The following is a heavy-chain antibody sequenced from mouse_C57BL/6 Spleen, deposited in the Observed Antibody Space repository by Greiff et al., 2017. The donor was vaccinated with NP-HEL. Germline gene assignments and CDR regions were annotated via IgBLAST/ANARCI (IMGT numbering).Heavy chain of an antibody. D-gene: IGHD1-1*01. CDR3: ARYYGSSYLAWFAY. CDR2: ISDGGSYT. V-gene: IGHV5-4*03. Sequence: DVMLVESGGGLVKPGGSLKLSCAASGFTFSSYAMSWVRQTPEKRLEWVATISDGGSYTYYPDNVKGRFTISRDNAKNNLYLQMSHLKSEDTAMYYCARYYGSSYLAWFAYWGQGTLVTVSA. J-gene: IGHJ3*01. CDR1: GFTFSSYA.